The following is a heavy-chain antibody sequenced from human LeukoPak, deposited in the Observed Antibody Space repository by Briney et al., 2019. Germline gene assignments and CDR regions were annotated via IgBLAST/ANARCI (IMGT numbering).Heavy chain of an antibody. Sequence: PGGSLRLSCAASGFTFTSYWTIWVPQAPGKGLEWVANIKQDGSEKYYVDSVKGRFTISRDNARNSLYLQMNSLRAEDTAVYYCAAGTYTSDFWGQGTLVTVSS. CDR1: GFTFTSYW. CDR3: AAGTYTSDF. CDR2: IKQDGSEK. D-gene: IGHD1-26*01. J-gene: IGHJ4*02. V-gene: IGHV3-7*01.